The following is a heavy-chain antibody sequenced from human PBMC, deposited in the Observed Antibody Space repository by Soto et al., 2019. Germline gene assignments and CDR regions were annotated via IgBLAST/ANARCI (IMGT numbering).Heavy chain of an antibody. D-gene: IGHD2-2*01. CDR2: ISAYNGNT. CDR1: GYTFTSYG. CDR3: ARVGYCSSTSCYLLAPDPFDI. J-gene: IGHJ3*02. V-gene: IGHV1-18*01. Sequence: ASVKVSCKASGYTFTSYGISWVRQAPGQGLEWMGWISAYNGNTNYAQKLQGRVTMTTDTSTSTAYMELRSLRSDDTAVYYCARVGYCSSTSCYLLAPDPFDIWGQGTMVTVSS.